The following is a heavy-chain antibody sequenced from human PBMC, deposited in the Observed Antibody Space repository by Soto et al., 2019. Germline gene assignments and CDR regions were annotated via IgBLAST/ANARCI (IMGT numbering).Heavy chain of an antibody. CDR2: MKKDGSEK. D-gene: IGHD3-3*01. J-gene: IGHJ4*02. V-gene: IGHV3-7*03. CDR1: GFSFGDYW. Sequence: LRLSCAASGFSFGDYWMSWVRQAPGKGLEWVAHMKKDGSEKYYVDSVKGRFSVSRDNSKNSLYLQMDSLRAEDTAVYYCAKLGSGYYTGLYFDYWGQGTLVTVSS. CDR3: AKLGSGYYTGLYFDY.